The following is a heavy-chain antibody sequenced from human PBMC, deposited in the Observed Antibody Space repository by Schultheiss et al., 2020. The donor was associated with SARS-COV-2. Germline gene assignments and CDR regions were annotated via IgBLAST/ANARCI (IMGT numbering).Heavy chain of an antibody. Sequence: SSSSYYWGWIRQHPGKGLEWMGIIYPGDSDTRYSPSFQGQVTISVDRSISTAYLQWSSLKASDTAMYYCARPYSSAWHFSDYWGQGTLVTVSS. D-gene: IGHD6-19*01. CDR1: SSSSYY. CDR3: ARPYSSAWHFSDY. V-gene: IGHV5-51*01. J-gene: IGHJ4*02. CDR2: IYPGDSDT.